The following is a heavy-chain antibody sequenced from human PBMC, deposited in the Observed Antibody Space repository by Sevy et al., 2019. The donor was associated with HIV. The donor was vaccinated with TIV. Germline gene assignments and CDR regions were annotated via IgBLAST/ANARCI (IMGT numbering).Heavy chain of an antibody. CDR2: TSYSGTT. J-gene: IGHJ4*02. Sequence: SETLSITCSVSGDSINNYYWSWIRQPPGKGLEWIGYTSYSGTTNYSPSLKSRVDISVDTSMHHFSLKINSVTAADTAVYYCARHRWDVVDAPGATPGCYFDSRGQGILVTVSS. D-gene: IGHD2-2*02. CDR1: GDSINNYY. V-gene: IGHV4-59*08. CDR3: ARHRWDVVDAPGATPGCYFDS.